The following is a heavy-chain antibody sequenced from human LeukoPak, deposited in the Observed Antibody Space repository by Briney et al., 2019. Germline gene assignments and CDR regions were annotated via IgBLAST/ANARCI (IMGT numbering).Heavy chain of an antibody. CDR1: GFTFSSYS. J-gene: IGHJ4*02. CDR3: ARVPHNWNDAVDY. CDR2: ISSSSSTI. D-gene: IGHD1-20*01. V-gene: IGHV3-48*01. Sequence: GGSLRLSYAASGFTFSSYSMNWVRQAPGKGLEWVSYISSSSSTIYYADSVKGRFTISRDNAKNSLYLQMNSLRAEDTAVYYCARVPHNWNDAVDYWGQGTLVTVSS.